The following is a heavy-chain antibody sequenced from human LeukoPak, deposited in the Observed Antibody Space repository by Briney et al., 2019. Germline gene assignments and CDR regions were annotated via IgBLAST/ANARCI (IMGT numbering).Heavy chain of an antibody. J-gene: IGHJ4*02. CDR1: GGSISSGGYY. V-gene: IGHV4-30-2*01. CDR2: IYHSGST. D-gene: IGHD6-13*01. CDR3: AREDRIAAAGSFDY. Sequence: SETLSLTCAVSGGSISSGGYYWSWIRQPPGRGLEWIGYIYHSGSTYYNPSLKSRVTISVDRSKNQFSLKLSSVTAADTAVYYCAREDRIAAAGSFDYWGQGTLVTVSS.